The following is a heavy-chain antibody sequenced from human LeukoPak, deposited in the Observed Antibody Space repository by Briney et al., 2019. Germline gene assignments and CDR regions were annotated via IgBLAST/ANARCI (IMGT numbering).Heavy chain of an antibody. Sequence: ASVKVSCKASGGTFSSYAISWVRQAPGQGLEWMGGIIPIFGTANYAQKFQGRVTITADESTSTAYMELSSLRSEDTAVYYCARDFPTLYGMDVWGQGTTVTVSS. J-gene: IGHJ6*02. CDR3: ARDFPTLYGMDV. V-gene: IGHV1-69*13. CDR1: GGTFSSYA. CDR2: IIPIFGTA.